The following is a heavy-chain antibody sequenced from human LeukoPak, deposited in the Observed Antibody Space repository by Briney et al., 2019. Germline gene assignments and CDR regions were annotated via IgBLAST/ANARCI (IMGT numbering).Heavy chain of an antibody. CDR1: GYTFTSYY. CDR3: AREPAPRAAAGTGDY. CDR2: INPSGGST. D-gene: IGHD6-13*01. J-gene: IGHJ4*02. Sequence: GASVKVSCKASGYTFTSYYMHWVRQAPGQGLEWMGIINPSGGSTSYAQKFQGRVTMTRDTSTSTVYMELGSLRSEDTAVYYCAREPAPRAAAGTGDYWGQGTLVTVSS. V-gene: IGHV1-46*01.